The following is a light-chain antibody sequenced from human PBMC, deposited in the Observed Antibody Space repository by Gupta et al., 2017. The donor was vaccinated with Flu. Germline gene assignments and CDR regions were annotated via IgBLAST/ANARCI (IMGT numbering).Light chain of an antibody. V-gene: IGKV1-12*01. CDR3: QRTDNFPWT. CDR1: KGISGG. Sequence: PSSGAESLGDTVNSTCRARKGISGGLVWYQQKPGKAPKLLMSAASSLESGVPTRFSGSGYGTDFTLTISRLQPEDFATYYCQRTDNFPWTFGQGTKVEIK. J-gene: IGKJ1*01. CDR2: AAS.